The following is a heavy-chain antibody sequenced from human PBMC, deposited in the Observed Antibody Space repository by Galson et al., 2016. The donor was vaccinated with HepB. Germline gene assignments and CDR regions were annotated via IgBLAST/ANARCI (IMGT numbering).Heavy chain of an antibody. Sequence: LRLSCAVSGLTFSGSAMHWVRQASGKGLEWVGHIRSKANNYATAYAASVKGRFTISRDDSKNTAYLQMNSLKTEDTAVYYCTRHLDPGYSSSWYFWFDPWGQGTLVAVSS. CDR3: TRHLDPGYSSSWYFWFDP. CDR2: IRSKANNYAT. V-gene: IGHV3-73*01. J-gene: IGHJ5*02. CDR1: GLTFSGSA. D-gene: IGHD6-13*01.